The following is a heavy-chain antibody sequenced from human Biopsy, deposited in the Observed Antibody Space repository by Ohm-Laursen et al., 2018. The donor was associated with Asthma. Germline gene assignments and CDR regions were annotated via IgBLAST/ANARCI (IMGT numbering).Heavy chain of an antibody. CDR3: PRFIDGTFFVDY. Sequence: ESLKISCKASGYTFSDSWNGWVRQMPGKGLEWMGIIFAANSATKYSPSFQGQVAISADMSITTAFLQWSSLKVSDTAIYYCPRFIDGTFFVDYWGQGTLVTVSS. CDR1: GYTFSDSW. D-gene: IGHD1-7*01. CDR2: IFAANSAT. J-gene: IGHJ4*02. V-gene: IGHV5-51*01.